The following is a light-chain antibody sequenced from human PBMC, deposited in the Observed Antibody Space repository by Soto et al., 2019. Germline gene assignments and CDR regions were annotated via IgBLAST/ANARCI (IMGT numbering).Light chain of an antibody. CDR2: GAS. CDR1: QSISRY. J-gene: IGKJ1*01. V-gene: IGKV3-20*01. Sequence: IGLTQSPGTLSLSPGERTTLSCRASQSISRYLAWYQQKPGQGPRLLIYGASSRATGTPDRFSGSGSGTDFTLTINRLEPEDFALYYCQQYGSSPPTFGQGTKLDIK. CDR3: QQYGSSPPT.